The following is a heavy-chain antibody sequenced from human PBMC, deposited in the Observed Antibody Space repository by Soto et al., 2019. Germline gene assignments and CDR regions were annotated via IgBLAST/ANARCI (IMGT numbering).Heavy chain of an antibody. CDR2: INSDGSST. D-gene: IGHD7-27*01. CDR1: GFTFSSYW. CDR3: ATGNWGFGNAFDI. Sequence: GGSLRLSCAASGFTFSSYWMHWVCQAPGKGLVWVSRINSDGSSTSYADSVKGRFTISRDNAKNTLYLQMNSLRAEDTAVYYCATGNWGFGNAFDIWGQGTMVTVSS. V-gene: IGHV3-74*01. J-gene: IGHJ3*02.